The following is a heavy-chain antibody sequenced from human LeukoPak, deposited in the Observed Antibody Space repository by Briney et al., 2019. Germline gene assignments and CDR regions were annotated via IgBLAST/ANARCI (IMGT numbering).Heavy chain of an antibody. CDR3: ASWTYDYGSSSSPELS. V-gene: IGHV4-34*01. J-gene: IGHJ5*02. CDR2: INHSGSV. D-gene: IGHD3-22*01. Sequence: NPSETLSLTCAVYDGSFSNYYCSWIRQPPGKGLEWIGEINHSGSVNYNPSLKSRVTISVDTSKNQFSLRLKSMTAADTAVYYCASWTYDYGSSSSPELSWGQGTLVTVSS. CDR1: DGSFSNYY.